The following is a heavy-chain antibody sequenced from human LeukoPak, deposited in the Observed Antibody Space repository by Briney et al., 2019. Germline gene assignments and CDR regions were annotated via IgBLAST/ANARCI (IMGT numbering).Heavy chain of an antibody. V-gene: IGHV3-7*05. J-gene: IGHJ4*02. CDR1: GFTFSSYW. CDR3: ARDRVTMVRGVNYYFDY. D-gene: IGHD3-10*01. CDR2: IKQDGSEK. Sequence: GGSLRLSCAASGFTFSSYWMSWVRQAPGKGLEWVANIKQDGSEKYYVDSVKGRFTISRDNAKNSLYLQMNSLRAEDTAVYYCARDRVTMVRGVNYYFDYWGQGTLVTVSS.